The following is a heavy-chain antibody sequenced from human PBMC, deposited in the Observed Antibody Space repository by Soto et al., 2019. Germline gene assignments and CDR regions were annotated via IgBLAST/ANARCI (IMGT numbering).Heavy chain of an antibody. CDR3: ARGMGGYDLTTYYFDY. CDR2: ISYDGINK. D-gene: IGHD5-12*01. J-gene: IGHJ4*02. Sequence: GGSLRLSCAASGFTFSSYAMHWVRQAPGKGLEWVAVISYDGINKYYADSVKGRFTISRDNSKNTLYLQMNSLRAEDTAVYYCARGMGGYDLTTYYFDYWGQGTLVTVSS. CDR1: GFTFSSYA. V-gene: IGHV3-30-3*01.